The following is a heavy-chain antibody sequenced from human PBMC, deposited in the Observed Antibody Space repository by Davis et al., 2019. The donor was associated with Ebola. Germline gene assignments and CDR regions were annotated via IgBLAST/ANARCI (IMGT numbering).Heavy chain of an antibody. Sequence: GGSLRLSCTASGFTFGDYAMSWVRQAPGKGLEWVGFIRSKAYGGTTEYAASVKGRFTISRDDSKKSMYLQMNSLRTEDTAVYYCVTENWYRFESWGQGTLVTVSS. CDR3: VTENWYRFES. D-gene: IGHD1/OR15-1a*01. V-gene: IGHV3-49*04. CDR1: GFTFGDYA. J-gene: IGHJ4*02. CDR2: IRSKAYGGTT.